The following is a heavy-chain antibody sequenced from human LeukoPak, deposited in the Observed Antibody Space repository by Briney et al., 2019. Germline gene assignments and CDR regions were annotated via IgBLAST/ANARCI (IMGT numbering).Heavy chain of an antibody. CDR2: IRQDGSEK. CDR1: GFTFSTYW. CDR3: ARDEQWLVPDPPYY. J-gene: IGHJ4*02. V-gene: IGHV3-7*01. Sequence: TGGALRLSCAASGFTFSTYWMSWVRQAPGKGLEWVANIRQDGSEKYYVDSVKGRFTISRDNAKNSLYLQMNSLRAEDTAVYYCARDEQWLVPDPPYYWGQGTLVTVSS. D-gene: IGHD6-19*01.